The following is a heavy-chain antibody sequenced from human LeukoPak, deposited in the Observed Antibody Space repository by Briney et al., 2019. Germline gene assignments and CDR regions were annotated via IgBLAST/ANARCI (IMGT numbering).Heavy chain of an antibody. D-gene: IGHD3-3*01. V-gene: IGHV4-39*01. Sequence: SETLSLTCTVSGGSTSSGNYYWGWICQPPGKGLEWIGGIYYSGNTYYNPSLKSRVTISVDTSKNQFSLKLSSVTAADTAVYYCARLGAGPTYYDFWSGYSSFYFDYWGQGTLVTVSS. CDR1: GGSTSSGNYY. CDR3: ARLGAGPTYYDFWSGYSSFYFDY. J-gene: IGHJ4*02. CDR2: IYYSGNT.